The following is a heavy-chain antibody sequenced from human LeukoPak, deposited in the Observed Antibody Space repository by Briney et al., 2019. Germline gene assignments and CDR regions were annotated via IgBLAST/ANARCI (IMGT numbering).Heavy chain of an antibody. D-gene: IGHD1-26*01. J-gene: IGHJ4*02. CDR1: GFTFSSYA. CDR3: AKERNSLYSGSTAFDY. CDR2: ISGSGGST. Sequence: PGGSLRLSCAASGFTFSSYAMSWVRQAPGKGLEWVSAISGSGGSTYYADSVKGRFTISRDNSKNTLYLQMNSLRAEDTAVYYCAKERNSLYSGSTAFDYWGQGTLVTVSS. V-gene: IGHV3-23*01.